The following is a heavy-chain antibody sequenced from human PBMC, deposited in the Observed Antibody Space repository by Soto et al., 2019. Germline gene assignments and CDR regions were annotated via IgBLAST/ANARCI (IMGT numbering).Heavy chain of an antibody. Sequence: EVQLVESGGGFVQPGGSLRLSCAASGFTFSSYWMHWVRQAPGAGPVWVSRISSDGSSIYYADSVKGRFTVSRDNAKHTLYLQMSSLRADDTAVYYCGRSREGYSYFEPWGQGILVTVSS. V-gene: IGHV3-74*01. CDR2: ISSDGSSI. D-gene: IGHD4-4*01. CDR1: GFTFSSYW. CDR3: GRSREGYSYFEP. J-gene: IGHJ4*02.